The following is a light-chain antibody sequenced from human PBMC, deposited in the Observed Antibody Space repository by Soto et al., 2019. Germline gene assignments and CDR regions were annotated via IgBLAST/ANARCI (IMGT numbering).Light chain of an antibody. CDR1: SSDVGGFNY. V-gene: IGLV2-14*01. CDR2: SVS. CDR3: SSFTSSTTRV. Sequence: QSALTQPASVSGSPGQSITISCTGTSSDVGGFNYVSWYQQYAGKAPKLIIYSVSTRPSGVSYRFSGSKSGNTASLTISGLQSEDESYYYCSSFTSSTTRVFGGGTKLTVL. J-gene: IGLJ3*02.